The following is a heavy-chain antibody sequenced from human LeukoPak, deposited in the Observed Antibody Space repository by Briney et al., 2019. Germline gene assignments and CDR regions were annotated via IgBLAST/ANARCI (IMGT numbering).Heavy chain of an antibody. CDR2: ISSSSSYI. CDR3: ARGLYYDFWSGNPNAYYYYMDV. Sequence: GGSLRLSCAASGFTFSSYSMNWVRQAPGKGLEWVSSISSSSSYIYYADSVKGRFAISRDNAKNSLYLQMNGLRAEDTAVYYCARGLYYDFWSGNPNAYYYYMDVWGKGTTVTVSS. V-gene: IGHV3-21*01. J-gene: IGHJ6*03. CDR1: GFTFSSYS. D-gene: IGHD3-3*01.